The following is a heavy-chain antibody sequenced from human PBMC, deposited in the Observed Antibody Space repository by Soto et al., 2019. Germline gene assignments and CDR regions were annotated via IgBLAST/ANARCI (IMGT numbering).Heavy chain of an antibody. CDR2: IIPILGIA. J-gene: IGHJ4*02. D-gene: IGHD6-13*01. CDR3: ARGDIAAAGGGYFDY. CDR1: GGTFSSYT. V-gene: IGHV1-69*02. Sequence: ASVKVSCKASGGTFSSYTICWVRQAPGQGLEWMGRIIPILGIANYAQKFQGRVTITADKSTSTAYMELSSLRSEDTAVYYCARGDIAAAGGGYFDYWGQGTLVTVSS.